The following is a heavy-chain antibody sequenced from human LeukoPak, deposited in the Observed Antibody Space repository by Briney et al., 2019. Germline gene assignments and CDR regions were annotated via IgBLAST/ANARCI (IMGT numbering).Heavy chain of an antibody. Sequence: SETLSLTCTVSGGFISSSSYYWGWIRQPPGKGLEWIGSIYYSGSTYYNPSLKSRVTISVDTSNNQFSLKLCPVTAADTAVYYCARHGFYGSGSYYNFAHFDYWGQGTLVTVSS. CDR3: ARHGFYGSGSYYNFAHFDY. CDR1: GGFISSSSYY. D-gene: IGHD3-10*01. CDR2: IYYSGST. J-gene: IGHJ4*02. V-gene: IGHV4-39*01.